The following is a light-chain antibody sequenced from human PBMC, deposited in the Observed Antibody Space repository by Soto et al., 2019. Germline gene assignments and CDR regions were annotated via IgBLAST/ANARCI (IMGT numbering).Light chain of an antibody. CDR1: QGISNY. Sequence: IAMTQSPSSLSASVGDRVTITCQASQGISNYLAWYQQKPGKVPKLLIYAASTLQSGVPSRFSGSGSGTDVTLTISSLQPEDVATYFCQEYNSPLVTFGGGTKGEIK. CDR3: QEYNSPLVT. V-gene: IGKV1-27*01. CDR2: AAS. J-gene: IGKJ4*01.